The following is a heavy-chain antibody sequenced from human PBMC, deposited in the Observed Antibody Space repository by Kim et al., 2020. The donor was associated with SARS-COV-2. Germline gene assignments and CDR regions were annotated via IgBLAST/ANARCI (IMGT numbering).Heavy chain of an antibody. D-gene: IGHD3-10*01. V-gene: IGHV4-39*07. CDR2: IHYSGST. CDR3: ARALGGSGRYSLDY. J-gene: IGHJ4*01. Sequence: SETLSLTCTVSGGSISSSSYYWGWIRQPPGKGLEWIGSIHYSGSTYYNPSLKSRVTISVDTSKNQFSLKLSSVTAADTAVNYCARALGGSGRYSLDYWG. CDR1: GGSISSSSYY.